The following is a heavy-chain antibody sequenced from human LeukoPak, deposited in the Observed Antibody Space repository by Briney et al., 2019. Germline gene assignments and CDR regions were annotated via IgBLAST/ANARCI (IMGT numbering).Heavy chain of an antibody. CDR2: IIPMFGTQ. CDR1: GGTFSSYA. V-gene: IGHV1-69*13. J-gene: IGHJ4*02. Sequence: AVKVSCKASGGTFSSYAISWVRQAPGQGLEWMGGIIPMFGTQNYAQKFQGRVTITADESTSTAYMELSGLRSEDTAIYYCAREDGSGSFQPQFDYWGQGTLVTVSS. D-gene: IGHD3-10*01. CDR3: AREDGSGSFQPQFDY.